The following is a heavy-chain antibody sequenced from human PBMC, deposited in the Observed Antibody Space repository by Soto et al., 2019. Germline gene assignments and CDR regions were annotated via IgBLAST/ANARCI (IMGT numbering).Heavy chain of an antibody. CDR2: IYYSGST. J-gene: IGHJ4*02. CDR3: ARGGELGIYFDY. V-gene: IGHV4-30-4*01. D-gene: IGHD6-6*01. CDR1: GGSISSGDYY. Sequence: SETLSLTCTVSGGSISSGDYYWSWIRQPPGKGLEWIGYIYYSGSTYYNPSLKSRVTISVDTSKNQFSLKLSSVTAADTAVYYCARGGELGIYFDYWGQGXLVTVYS.